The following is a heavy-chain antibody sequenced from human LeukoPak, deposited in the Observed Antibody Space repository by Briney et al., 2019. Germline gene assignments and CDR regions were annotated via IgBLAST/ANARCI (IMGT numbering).Heavy chain of an antibody. Sequence: PGGSLRLSCAASGFTFSNAWMSWVRQAPGKGLEWVGRIKSKTDGGTTNYAAPVKGRLTISRDDSKNTLYLQMNSLKTEDTAVYYCTTDGIEYYYDSSGYSTDYWGQGTLVTVSS. J-gene: IGHJ4*02. D-gene: IGHD3-22*01. CDR2: IKSKTDGGTT. V-gene: IGHV3-15*01. CDR1: GFTFSNAW. CDR3: TTDGIEYYYDSSGYSTDY.